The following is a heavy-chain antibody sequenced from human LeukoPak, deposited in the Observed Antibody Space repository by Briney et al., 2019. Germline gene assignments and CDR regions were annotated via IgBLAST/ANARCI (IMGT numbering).Heavy chain of an antibody. D-gene: IGHD2-8*01. V-gene: IGHV1-18*01. J-gene: IGHJ6*02. Sequence: ASVKVSCKASGYTFTSYGISWVRQAPGQGLEWMGWISAYNGNTNYAQKLQGRVTMTTDTSTSTAYMELRSLRSDDTAVYYCARVAQYCTNGVCYYYYYYGMDVWGQGTTVTVS. CDR3: ARVAQYCTNGVCYYYYYYGMDV. CDR1: GYTFTSYG. CDR2: ISAYNGNT.